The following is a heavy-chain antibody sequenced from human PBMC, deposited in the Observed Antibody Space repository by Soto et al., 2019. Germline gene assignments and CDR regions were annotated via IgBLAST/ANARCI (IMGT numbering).Heavy chain of an antibody. CDR2: ISGSGSFT. Sequence: GWSLRLSCAASGFTFRTYAMNWVRQAPGKGLEWISAISGSGSFTHYADSVRGRFTISRDNSQNQLYLQMNNLRGDDTAMYYCAKMPTGSGSSKFDYWGQGIKVTVAS. CDR1: GFTFRTYA. J-gene: IGHJ4*02. D-gene: IGHD3-10*01. V-gene: IGHV3-23*01. CDR3: AKMPTGSGSSKFDY.